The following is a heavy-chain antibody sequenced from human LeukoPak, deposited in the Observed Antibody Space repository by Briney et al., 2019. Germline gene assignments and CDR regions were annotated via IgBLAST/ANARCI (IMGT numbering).Heavy chain of an antibody. CDR3: ARGRSGYSSGWPTSPHYYYGMDV. Sequence: SETLSLTCAVYGGSFSGYYWSWIRQPPGKGLEWIGEINHSGSTNYNPSLKSRVTISVDTSKNQFSLKLSSVTAADTAVYYCARGRSGYSSGWPTSPHYYYGMDVWGQGTTVTVSS. CDR1: GGSFSGYY. D-gene: IGHD6-19*01. J-gene: IGHJ6*02. V-gene: IGHV4-34*01. CDR2: INHSGST.